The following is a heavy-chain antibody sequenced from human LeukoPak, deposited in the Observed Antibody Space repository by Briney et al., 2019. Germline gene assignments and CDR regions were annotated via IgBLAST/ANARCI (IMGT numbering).Heavy chain of an antibody. CDR2: ISGSGGDT. D-gene: IGHD3-22*01. V-gene: IGHV3-23*01. Sequence: GGSVRLFCAVSGISLRNYGMSWVRQAPGKGGEWVAGISGSGGDTHYADSVKGRFTISRDNPKNTLYPQMNRLRAEDTAVYFCAKRGVVIRVILVGFHKEAYYFDSWGQGALVTVSS. CDR3: AKRGVVIRVILVGFHKEAYYFDS. CDR1: GISLRNYG. J-gene: IGHJ4*02.